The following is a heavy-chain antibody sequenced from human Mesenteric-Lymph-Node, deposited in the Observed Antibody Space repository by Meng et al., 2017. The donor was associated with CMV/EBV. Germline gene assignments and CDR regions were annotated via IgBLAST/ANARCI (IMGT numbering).Heavy chain of an antibody. J-gene: IGHJ4*02. CDR1: GFTFSSYA. Sequence: SGFTFSSYAMHWVRQAPGKGLEWVAVISYDGSNKYYADSVKGRFTISRDNSKNTLYLQMNSLRAEDTAVYYCARAFDTSGYYRYFDYWGQGILVTVSS. V-gene: IGHV3-30*04. CDR2: ISYDGSNK. D-gene: IGHD3-22*01. CDR3: ARAFDTSGYYRYFDY.